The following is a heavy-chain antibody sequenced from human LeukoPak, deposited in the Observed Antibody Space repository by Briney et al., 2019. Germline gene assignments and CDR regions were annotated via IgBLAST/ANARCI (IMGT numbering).Heavy chain of an antibody. CDR3: AREGGYSSGWYYFDY. CDR2: ISSSSGTI. CDR1: GFTFSTYS. J-gene: IGHJ4*02. V-gene: IGHV3-48*01. D-gene: IGHD6-19*01. Sequence: GGSLRLSCAASGFTFSTYSMNWVRQAPGKGLEWVSYISSSSGTIYYADSVKGRFTISRDNAKNSLYLQMNSLRAEDTAVYYCAREGGYSSGWYYFDYWGQGTLVTVSS.